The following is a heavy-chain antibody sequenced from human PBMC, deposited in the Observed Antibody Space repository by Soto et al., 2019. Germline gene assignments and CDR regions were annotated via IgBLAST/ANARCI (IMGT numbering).Heavy chain of an antibody. D-gene: IGHD2-2*01. CDR3: ARAYCSSTSCYWFDL. CDR2: INTNTGNP. J-gene: IGHJ5*02. CDR1: GYTFTSYA. V-gene: IGHV7-4-1*01. Sequence: ASVKVSCKASGYTFTSYAMNWVRQAPGQGLEWMGWINTNTGNPTYAQGFTGRFVFSLDTSVSTAYLQICSLKAEDTAVYYCARAYCSSTSCYWFDLWGQGTLVTVSS.